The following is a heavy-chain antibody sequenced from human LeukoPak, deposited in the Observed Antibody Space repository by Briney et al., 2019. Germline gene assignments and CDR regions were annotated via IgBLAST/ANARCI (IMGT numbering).Heavy chain of an antibody. D-gene: IGHD3-10*01. CDR3: ARTLVRGLPGMDV. V-gene: IGHV1-8*01. CDR1: VYTFSSYD. J-gene: IGHJ6*02. Sequence: ASVTVSSMASVYTFSSYDINWVRQAPGKGREYLGWMYPNSGHTDYAQKFQGRFTMTWDTSVSTAYMELSSLSSEDTDVYYCARTLVRGLPGMDVWGQGTTVTVSS. CDR2: MYPNSGHT.